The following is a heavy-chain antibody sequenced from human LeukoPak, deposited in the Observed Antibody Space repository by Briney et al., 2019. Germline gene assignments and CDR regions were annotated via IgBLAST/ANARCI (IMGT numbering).Heavy chain of an antibody. Sequence: PGGSLRLSCAASGFTFSSCWMTWVRQAPGKGLEWVANIKQGGNEKYYVDSVKGRFSISRDNAKNSVYLQMNSLRAEDTAVYYCARDGYSYGMVFDYWGQGTLVTVSS. CDR1: GFTFSSCW. D-gene: IGHD5-18*01. V-gene: IGHV3-7*01. CDR2: IKQGGNEK. J-gene: IGHJ4*02. CDR3: ARDGYSYGMVFDY.